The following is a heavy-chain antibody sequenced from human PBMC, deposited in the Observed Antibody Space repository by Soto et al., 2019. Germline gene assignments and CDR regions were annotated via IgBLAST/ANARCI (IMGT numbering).Heavy chain of an antibody. Sequence: SETQPLTCAVSGCTIRSGGYSWSCIRQPPGKGLEWIGYIYNSGSTYYNPSLKSRVTISVDTSKNQFSLNLSSVTAADTAVYYCARVPGIYSSHRSFEPWGQGTLVTVSS. CDR1: GCTIRSGGYS. CDR3: ARVPGIYSSHRSFEP. D-gene: IGHD6-13*01. CDR2: IYNSGST. J-gene: IGHJ5*02. V-gene: IGHV4-30-2*05.